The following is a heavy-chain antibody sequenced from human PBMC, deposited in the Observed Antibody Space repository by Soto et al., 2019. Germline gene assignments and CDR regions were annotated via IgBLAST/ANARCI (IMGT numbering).Heavy chain of an antibody. CDR2: IIPIFGTA. V-gene: IGHV1-69*12. Sequence: QVQLVQSGAAVKKPGSSVKVSCKASGGTFSSYAISWVRQAPGQGLEWMGGIIPIFGTANYAQKFQGRVTITADESTRTAYMELSSLRSEDTAVYYCARGSGLATPYTPFFAYWGQGTLVTVSS. CDR1: GGTFSSYA. J-gene: IGHJ4*02. CDR3: ARGSGLATPYTPFFAY. D-gene: IGHD2-2*02.